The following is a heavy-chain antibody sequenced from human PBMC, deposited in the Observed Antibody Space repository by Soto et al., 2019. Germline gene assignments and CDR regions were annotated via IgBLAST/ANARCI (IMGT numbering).Heavy chain of an antibody. Sequence: QVQLVQSGAEVKKPGASVKVSCKASGYTFTSYNMHWVRQAPGQGLEWVGMINPLGFSTTYAQKYRGRVTMTRDTSTSIGYMDLTNRRSEDTAVYYCARAAGLFGELYRFDPWGQGPLVTVSS. D-gene: IGHD3-10*02. CDR1: GYTFTSYN. CDR2: INPLGFST. J-gene: IGHJ5*02. V-gene: IGHV1-46*01. CDR3: ARAAGLFGELYRFDP.